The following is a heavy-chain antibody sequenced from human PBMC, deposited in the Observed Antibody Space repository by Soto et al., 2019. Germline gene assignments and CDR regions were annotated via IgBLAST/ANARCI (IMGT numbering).Heavy chain of an antibody. Sequence: GGSLRLSCAASGFTFSSYEMNWVRQAPGKGLEWVSYISSSGSTIYYADSVKGRFTISRDNAKNSLYLQMHSLRAEDTAVYYCAYRTSSDFDYWGQGTLVTVSS. CDR1: GFTFSSYE. D-gene: IGHD6-19*01. J-gene: IGHJ4*02. CDR3: AYRTSSDFDY. V-gene: IGHV3-48*03. CDR2: ISSSGSTI.